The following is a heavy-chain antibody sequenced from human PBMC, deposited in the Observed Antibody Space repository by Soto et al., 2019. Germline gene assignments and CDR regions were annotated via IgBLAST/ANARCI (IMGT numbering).Heavy chain of an antibody. V-gene: IGHV3-23*01. Sequence: LRLSCAASGFIFNIYALSWVRQAPGKGLEWVSAISGSGGSTYYADSVKGRFSISRDNSKQTLYLQMNSLRAEDTAVYYCAKARGSSSSGYYYYAMDVWGQGTTVTVSS. CDR3: AKARGSSSSGYYYYAMDV. J-gene: IGHJ6*02. D-gene: IGHD3-22*01. CDR1: GFIFNIYA. CDR2: ISGSGGST.